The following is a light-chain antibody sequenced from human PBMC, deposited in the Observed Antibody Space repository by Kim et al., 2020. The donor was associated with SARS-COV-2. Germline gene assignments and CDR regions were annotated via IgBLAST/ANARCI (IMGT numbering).Light chain of an antibody. CDR3: NSRDSDNDVV. J-gene: IGLJ3*02. Sequence: SSELTQDPAVSVAFGQTVRITCQGDSLRTYYATWYQQKPGQAPILLIYGKNNRPSGIPDRFSGSTSGNTASLTITGTQAGDEADYYCNSRDSDNDVVFGG. V-gene: IGLV3-19*01. CDR2: GKN. CDR1: SLRTYY.